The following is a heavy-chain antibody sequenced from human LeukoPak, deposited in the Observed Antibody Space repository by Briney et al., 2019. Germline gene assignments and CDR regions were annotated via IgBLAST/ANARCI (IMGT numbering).Heavy chain of an antibody. V-gene: IGHV4-61*08. CDR3: ARGSSGFWSGYTYYYYGMDV. D-gene: IGHD3-3*01. CDR2: IYYSGST. J-gene: IGHJ6*02. Sequence: SETLSLTCSVSTGSVNSGVYYWSWIRQPPGKGLEWIGYIYYSGSTNYNPSLKGRVTTSVDTSKNQFSLKLSSVTAADTAVYYCARGSSGFWSGYTYYYYGMDVWGQGTTVTVSS. CDR1: TGSVNSGVYY.